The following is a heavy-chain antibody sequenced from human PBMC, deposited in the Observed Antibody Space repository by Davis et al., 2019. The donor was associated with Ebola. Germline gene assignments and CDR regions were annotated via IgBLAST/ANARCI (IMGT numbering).Heavy chain of an antibody. CDR1: GASVSSNSAA. D-gene: IGHD6-13*01. Sequence: SETLSLTCAISGASVSSNSAAWNWIRQSPSRGLEWLGRTYYRSKWYNDYAVSVKSRITINPDTSKNQFSLQLNSVTPEDTAVYYCARDRDIAAAGIFGMDVWGQGTTVTVS. CDR3: ARDRDIAAAGIFGMDV. J-gene: IGHJ6*02. CDR2: TYYRSKWYN. V-gene: IGHV6-1*01.